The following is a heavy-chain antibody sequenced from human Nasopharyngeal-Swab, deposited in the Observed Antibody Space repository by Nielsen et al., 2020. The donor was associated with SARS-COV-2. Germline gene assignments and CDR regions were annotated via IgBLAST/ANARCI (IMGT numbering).Heavy chain of an antibody. CDR1: GFTFDDYA. Sequence: SLKISCVASGFTFDDYAMHWVRQAPGKGLEWVSGISWNSGSIGYADSMKGRFTISRDNAKNSLYLQMNSLRAEDTALYYCAKGDTAMVTSMQQWLATGGLIDYWGQGTLVTVSS. D-gene: IGHD5-18*01. CDR2: ISWNSGSI. V-gene: IGHV3-9*01. J-gene: IGHJ4*02. CDR3: AKGDTAMVTSMQQWLATGGLIDY.